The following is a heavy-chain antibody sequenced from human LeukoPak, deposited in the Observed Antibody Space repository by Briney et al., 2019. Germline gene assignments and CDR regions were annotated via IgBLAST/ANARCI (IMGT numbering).Heavy chain of an antibody. Sequence: GGSLRLSCAASGFTFSDYYMSWIRQAPGKGLEWVSYISSSGRTKYYADSEKGRFTISRDNAINSLYLQMNSLRAEDSAVYNCARDKFQKKGKLNDYWGQGTLVTVSS. CDR2: ISSSGRTK. V-gene: IGHV3-11*04. J-gene: IGHJ4*02. CDR3: ARDKFQKKGKLNDY. D-gene: IGHD6-6*01. CDR1: GFTFSDYY.